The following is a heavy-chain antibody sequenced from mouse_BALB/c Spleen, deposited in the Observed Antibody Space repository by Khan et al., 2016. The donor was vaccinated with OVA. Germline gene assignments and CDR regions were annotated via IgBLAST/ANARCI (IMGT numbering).Heavy chain of an antibody. Sequence: EVMLVESGGGLVKPGGSLKLSCAASGFTFSSYTMSWVRQTPEKRLEWVATISSGGTYTYYVDSVEGRFTLSRDNAKNTLYVEMTSLKSEDTAIYYCTRGEGYYGNPYAIDFWGQGTSVTVSS. CDR2: ISSGGTYT. CDR3: TRGEGYYGNPYAIDF. D-gene: IGHD2-1*01. V-gene: IGHV5-6-4*01. CDR1: GFTFSSYT. J-gene: IGHJ4*01.